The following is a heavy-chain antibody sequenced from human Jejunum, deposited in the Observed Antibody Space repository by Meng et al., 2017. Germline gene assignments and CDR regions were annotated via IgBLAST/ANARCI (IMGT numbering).Heavy chain of an antibody. CDR3: ARNGAYSADH. Sequence: QGQLQESGTGVVEASGTLSLTCVVSGASISSGYWWSWVRQPPGKGLEWIGEIHHGGDTNYNPSLKSRVTISVDKSNNQYSLRLTSVTAADTAMYYCARNGAYSADHWGQGTLVTVSS. D-gene: IGHD2-15*01. J-gene: IGHJ4*02. CDR2: IHHGGDT. V-gene: IGHV4-4*02. CDR1: GASISSGYW.